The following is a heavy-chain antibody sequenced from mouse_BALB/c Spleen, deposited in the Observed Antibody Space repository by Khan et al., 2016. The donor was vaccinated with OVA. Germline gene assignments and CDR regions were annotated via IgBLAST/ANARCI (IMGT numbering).Heavy chain of an antibody. D-gene: IGHD2-4*01. CDR3: TRSYDSYYFDY. J-gene: IGHJ2*01. Sequence: VQLKESGTVLARPGASVKMSCKASGYSFTSYWMHWVQQRPGQGLEWIGAIYPGNSATRYNQKFRGKAKLTTVTSASTAYMELSSLTNEDTAVYYCTRSYDSYYFDYWGQGTTLTVSS. V-gene: IGHV1-5*01. CDR2: IYPGNSAT. CDR1: GYSFTSYW.